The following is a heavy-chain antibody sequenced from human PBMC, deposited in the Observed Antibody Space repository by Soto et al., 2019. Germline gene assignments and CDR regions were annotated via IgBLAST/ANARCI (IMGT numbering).Heavy chain of an antibody. CDR3: ATPSSGQASRGLSY. V-gene: IGHV1-24*01. J-gene: IGHJ4*02. D-gene: IGHD3-10*01. CDR1: GYTLTELS. CDR2: FDPEDGET. Sequence: ASVKVSCKVSGYTLTELSMHWVRQAPGKGLEWMGGFDPEDGETIYGQKFQGRVTMTEDTSTDTAYMELSSLRSEDTAVYYCATPSSGQASRGLSYWGQGTLVTVSS.